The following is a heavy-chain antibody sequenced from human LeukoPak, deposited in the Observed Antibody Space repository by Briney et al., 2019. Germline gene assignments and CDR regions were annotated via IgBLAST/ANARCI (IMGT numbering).Heavy chain of an antibody. J-gene: IGHJ4*02. Sequence: PGGSLRLSCAASGFTVSSNYMSWVRQAPGKGLEWVSVTYSGGSTYYADSVKGRFTISRDNSKNTLYLQMNSLRAEDTAVYYCATGSSGWYPLDYWGQGTLVTVSS. D-gene: IGHD6-19*01. CDR3: ATGSSGWYPLDY. V-gene: IGHV3-53*01. CDR1: GFTVSSNY. CDR2: TYSGGST.